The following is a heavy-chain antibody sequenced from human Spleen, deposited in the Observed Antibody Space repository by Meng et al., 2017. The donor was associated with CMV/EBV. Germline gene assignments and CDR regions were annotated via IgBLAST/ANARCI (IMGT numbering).Heavy chain of an antibody. CDR3: ARPQSNPDYGFDY. CDR2: INSDGSST. Sequence: VRLVGFGGAVGQPWRSLGTSCAASGFTFSSYWMHWVRQAPGKGLVWVSRINSDGSSTSYADSVKGRFTISRDNAKNTLYLQMNSLRAEDTAVYYCARPQSNPDYGFDYWGQGTLVTVSS. CDR1: GFTFSSYW. J-gene: IGHJ4*02. D-gene: IGHD4-17*01. V-gene: IGHV3-74*02.